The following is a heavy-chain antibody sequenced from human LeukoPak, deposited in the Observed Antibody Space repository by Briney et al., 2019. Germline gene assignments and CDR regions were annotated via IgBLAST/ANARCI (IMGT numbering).Heavy chain of an antibody. V-gene: IGHV4-30-4*01. CDR1: DGSFSGDYY. D-gene: IGHD4-17*01. CDR3: ARDYGDYPDYYYGMDV. Sequence: SETLSLTCAVYDGSFSGDYYWSWIRQPPGKGLEWIGYIYYSGSIYYNPSLKSRVTISVDTSKNQFSLKLSSVTAADTAVYYCARDYGDYPDYYYGMDVWGQGTTVTVSS. CDR2: IYYSGSI. J-gene: IGHJ6*02.